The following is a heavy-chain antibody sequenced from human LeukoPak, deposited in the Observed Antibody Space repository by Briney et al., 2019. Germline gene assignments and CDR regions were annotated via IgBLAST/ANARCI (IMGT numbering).Heavy chain of an antibody. D-gene: IGHD3-10*01. V-gene: IGHV3-30*19. CDR3: ASGPLWFGELLYRFDY. J-gene: IGHJ4*02. CDR1: GFTFSDYG. Sequence: GGSLRLSCATSGFTFSDYGMHWVRQAPGKGLEWVAVIWYDGSNKYYADSVKGRFTISRDNSKNTLYLQMNSLRAEDTAVYYCASGPLWFGELLYRFDYWGQGTLVTVSS. CDR2: IWYDGSNK.